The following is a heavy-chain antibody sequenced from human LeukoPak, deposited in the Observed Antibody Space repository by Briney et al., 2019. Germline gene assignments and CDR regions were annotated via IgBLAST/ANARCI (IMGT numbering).Heavy chain of an antibody. CDR1: GFTFSDYY. CDR2: ISSSGSTI. V-gene: IGHV3-11*01. Sequence: GGSLRLSCAASGFTFSDYYMSWIRQAPGKGLEWVSYISSSGSTIYYADSVKGRFTISRDNAKNSLYLQMNSLRAEDTAVYYCARPSTVTNKYYYYMDVWGKGTTVTISS. D-gene: IGHD4-17*01. J-gene: IGHJ6*03. CDR3: ARPSTVTNKYYYYMDV.